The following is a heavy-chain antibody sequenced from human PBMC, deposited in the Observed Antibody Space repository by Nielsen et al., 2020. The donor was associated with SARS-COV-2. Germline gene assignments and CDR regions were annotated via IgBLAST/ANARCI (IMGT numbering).Heavy chain of an antibody. V-gene: IGHV3-49*02. Sequence: WIRQPPGKGLEWAGFIRSKAYGGTTEYAASVKGRFTISRDDSKSIAYLQMNSLKTEDTAVYYCTREGRQQLFYYYYYGMDVWGQGTTVTVSS. J-gene: IGHJ6*02. CDR2: IRSKAYGGTT. D-gene: IGHD6-13*01. CDR3: TREGRQQLFYYYYYGMDV.